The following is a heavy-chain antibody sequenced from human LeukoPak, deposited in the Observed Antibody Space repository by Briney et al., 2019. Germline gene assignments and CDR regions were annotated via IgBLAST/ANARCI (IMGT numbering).Heavy chain of an antibody. D-gene: IGHD5-12*01. V-gene: IGHV4-39*01. CDR1: GGSISSSSYY. Sequence: SETLSLTCTVSGGSISSSSYYWGWIRQPPGKGLEWIGSIYYSGSTYYNPSLKSRVTISVDTSKNQFSLKLSSVTAADTAVYYCARPDIVAAQYAFDIWGQGTMVTVSS. J-gene: IGHJ3*02. CDR3: ARPDIVAAQYAFDI. CDR2: IYYSGST.